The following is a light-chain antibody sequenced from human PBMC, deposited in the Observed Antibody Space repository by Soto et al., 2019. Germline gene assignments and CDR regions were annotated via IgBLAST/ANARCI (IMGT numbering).Light chain of an antibody. J-gene: IGLJ1*01. V-gene: IGLV2-18*01. CDR3: SLYTSSSTSYV. Sequence: QSALTQPPSVSGSPGQSVTISCTGTSSDVGSYNRVSWYQQPPGTAPKLMIYEVSNRPSGVPDRFSGSKSGNTASLTIPGLQAEDEADHYCSLYTSSSTSYVFGTGTKVTVL. CDR2: EVS. CDR1: SSDVGSYNR.